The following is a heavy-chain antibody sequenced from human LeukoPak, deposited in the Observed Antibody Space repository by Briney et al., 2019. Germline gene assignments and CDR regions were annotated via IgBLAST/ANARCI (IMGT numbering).Heavy chain of an antibody. CDR3: AREKIGSGYDQDLDY. CDR1: GYTFTDYY. D-gene: IGHD5-12*01. Sequence: ASVKVSCKAYGYTFTDYYIHWVRQAPGQGLEWMGWINPADGGTKFAQNFQVRVTMTSDTSISTAYMELSSLRSDDTAVYYCAREKIGSGYDQDLDYWGQGTMVTVSS. CDR2: INPADGGT. V-gene: IGHV1-2*02. J-gene: IGHJ4*02.